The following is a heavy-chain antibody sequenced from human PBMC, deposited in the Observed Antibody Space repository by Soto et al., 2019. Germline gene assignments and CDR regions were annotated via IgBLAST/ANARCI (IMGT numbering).Heavy chain of an antibody. Sequence: SETLSLTCIVSGGSISNYYWILIRQPPGKGLEWIGYIYYSGSTNYNPSLQSRVTISVDTSKNQFSLKLSSVTAADTAVYYCARAVLPATAPFDYWGQGTLVTVSS. CDR3: ARAVLPATAPFDY. CDR2: IYYSGST. J-gene: IGHJ4*02. V-gene: IGHV4-59*01. D-gene: IGHD2-2*01. CDR1: GGSISNYY.